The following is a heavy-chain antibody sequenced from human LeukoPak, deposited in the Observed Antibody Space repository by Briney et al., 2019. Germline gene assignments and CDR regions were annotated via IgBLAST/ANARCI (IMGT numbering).Heavy chain of an antibody. V-gene: IGHV3-23*01. CDR1: GFTFSSYA. CDR3: AKWKYGSDFGYFDY. Sequence: GGSLRLSCAASGFTFSSYAMSWVRQAPGKGLEWVSSISGSGGNTYYAYSVKGRFTISRDNSKTTLYMQMNSLRAEDTAVYYCAKWKYGSDFGYFDYWGQGTLVTVSS. D-gene: IGHD3-10*01. J-gene: IGHJ4*02. CDR2: ISGSGGNT.